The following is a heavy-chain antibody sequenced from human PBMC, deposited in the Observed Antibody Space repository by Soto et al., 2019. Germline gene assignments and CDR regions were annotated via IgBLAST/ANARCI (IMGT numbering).Heavy chain of an antibody. CDR1: GFSLSTSGVG. CDR3: AHIRSGSGLCDY. CDR2: IYWDDDK. D-gene: IGHD3-10*01. Sequence: QITLKESGPPLVKPTQTLTLTCTFSGFSLSTSGVGVGWIRQPPGEAVEWLALIYWDDDKRYSPSLKSRLAITKDTSKNQVVLTMTNMDPVDKATYYCAHIRSGSGLCDYWGQGTLVTVSS. J-gene: IGHJ4*02. V-gene: IGHV2-5*02.